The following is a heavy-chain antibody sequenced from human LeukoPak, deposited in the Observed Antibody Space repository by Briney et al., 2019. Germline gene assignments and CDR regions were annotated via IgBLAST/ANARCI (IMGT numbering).Heavy chain of an antibody. CDR2: IYYSGST. CDR1: GGSISSYY. D-gene: IGHD2-15*01. V-gene: IGHV4-59*01. J-gene: IGHJ1*01. Sequence: SETLSLTCTVSGGSISSYYWSWIRQPPGKGLEWIGYIYYSGSTNYNPSLKSRVTISIDTSKNQFSLKLNSVIAADTAVYYCASTVVVGAAAYFQHWGQATLVPVSS. CDR3: ASTVVVGAAAYFQH.